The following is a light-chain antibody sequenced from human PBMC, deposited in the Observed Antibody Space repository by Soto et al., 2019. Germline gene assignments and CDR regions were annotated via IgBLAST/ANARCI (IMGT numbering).Light chain of an antibody. CDR3: SSYTTSSTRV. Sequence: QSVLTQPASVSGSPGQSITIPCTGTSSDIGNYNAVSWYQQHPGKAPKLIIYEVTNRPSGVSNRFSGSKSGNTASLTISGLQAEDEADYYCSSYTTSSTRVFGTGTKVTVL. CDR2: EVT. V-gene: IGLV2-14*01. J-gene: IGLJ1*01. CDR1: SSDIGNYNA.